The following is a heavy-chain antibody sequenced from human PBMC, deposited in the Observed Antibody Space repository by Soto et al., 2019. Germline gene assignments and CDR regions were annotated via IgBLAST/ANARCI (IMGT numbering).Heavy chain of an antibody. CDR1: GFTFSSYS. D-gene: IGHD3-3*01. V-gene: IGHV3-21*01. Sequence: EVQLVESGGGLVKPGGSLRLSCAASGFTFSSYSMNWVRQAPGKGLAWVSPISSSSSYIYYADSVKGRFTSSRDNAKNSLYLQMNSLRAEDAAVYYCARGLSHDFWSGYPYYYYYYMDVWGKGTTVTVSS. CDR2: ISSSSSYI. CDR3: ARGLSHDFWSGYPYYYYYYMDV. J-gene: IGHJ6*03.